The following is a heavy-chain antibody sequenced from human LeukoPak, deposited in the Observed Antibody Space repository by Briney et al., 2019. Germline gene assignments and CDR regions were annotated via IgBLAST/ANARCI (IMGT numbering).Heavy chain of an antibody. CDR2: VWYDGSNK. J-gene: IGHJ4*02. V-gene: IGHV3-33*01. Sequence: GTSLRLSCAASGFSFSTHAMHWVRQAPGKGLEWAALVWYDGSNKYYTDSVKGRFTISRDNSKNTLHLQMNSLRADDTAVYYCARGPSYYGSGSYFYWGQGTLVTVSS. CDR3: ARGPSYYGSGSYFY. D-gene: IGHD3-10*01. CDR1: GFSFSTHA.